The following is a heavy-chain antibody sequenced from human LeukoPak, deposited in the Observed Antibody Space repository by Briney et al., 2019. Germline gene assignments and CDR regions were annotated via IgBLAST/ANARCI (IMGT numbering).Heavy chain of an antibody. D-gene: IGHD6-19*01. CDR2: MNPNSGNT. Sequence: ASVKVSCKASGYTFTSYDINWVRQATGQGLEWMGWMNPNSGNTGYAQKFQGRVTITRNTSISTAYMELSSLRSEDTAVYYCARDVAVYYFDYWGQGTLVTVSS. CDR3: ARDVAVYYFDY. V-gene: IGHV1-8*03. CDR1: GYTFTSYD. J-gene: IGHJ4*02.